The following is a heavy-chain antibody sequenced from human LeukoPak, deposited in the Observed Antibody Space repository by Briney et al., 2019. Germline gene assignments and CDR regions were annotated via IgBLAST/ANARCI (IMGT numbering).Heavy chain of an antibody. D-gene: IGHD6-13*01. CDR3: ARGLRYSSSWFDP. CDR1: GGSFSGYY. Sequence: PSETLSLICAVYGGSFSGYYWSWIRQPPGKGLEWIGEINHSGSTNYNPSLKSRVTISVDTSKNQFSLKLSSVTAADTAVYYCARGLRYSSSWFDPWGQGTLVTVSS. CDR2: INHSGST. J-gene: IGHJ5*02. V-gene: IGHV4-34*01.